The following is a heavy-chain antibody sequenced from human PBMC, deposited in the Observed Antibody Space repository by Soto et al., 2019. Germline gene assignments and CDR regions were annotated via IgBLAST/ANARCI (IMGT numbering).Heavy chain of an antibody. J-gene: IGHJ4*02. CDR2: INAGNGNT. D-gene: IGHD6-13*01. CDR3: ARGLAAAVYYFDY. V-gene: IGHV1-3*01. CDR1: GYTFTSYA. Sequence: QVQLVQSGAEVKKPGASVKVSCKASGYTFTSYAMHWVRQAPGQRLEWMGWINAGNGNTKYSQKFQGRVTITRDTSASTAYMELSSLRSEDTAVYYCARGLAAAVYYFDYWGQGTLVTVSS.